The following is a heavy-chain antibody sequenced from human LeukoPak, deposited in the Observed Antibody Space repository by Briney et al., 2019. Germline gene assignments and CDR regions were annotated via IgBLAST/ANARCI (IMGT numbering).Heavy chain of an antibody. J-gene: IGHJ6*02. V-gene: IGHV3-30*03. CDR1: GFSFKMYW. Sequence: GGSLRLSCAASGFSFKMYWMNWVRQAPGKGLEWVAVISKDKSFEYYGDSVKGRFTISRDNPRNTLYLEMNSLRAEDTAVYYCARESPRTFGWRKYYGMDVWGQGTTVTVSS. CDR3: ARESPRTFGWRKYYGMDV. CDR2: ISKDKSFE. D-gene: IGHD2/OR15-2a*01.